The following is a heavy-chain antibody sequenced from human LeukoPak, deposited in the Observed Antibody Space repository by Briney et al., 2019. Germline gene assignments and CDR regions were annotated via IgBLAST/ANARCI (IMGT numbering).Heavy chain of an antibody. CDR2: ISSSSSYI. D-gene: IGHD3-10*01. J-gene: IGHJ4*02. Sequence: EAGGSLGLSCAASGFTFSSYSMNWVRQAPGKGLEWVSSISSSSSYIYYADSVKGRFTISRDNAKNSLYLQMNSLRAEDTAVYYCARVPYYYGSGSYYTAFDYWGQGTLVTVSS. CDR1: GFTFSSYS. V-gene: IGHV3-21*01. CDR3: ARVPYYYGSGSYYTAFDY.